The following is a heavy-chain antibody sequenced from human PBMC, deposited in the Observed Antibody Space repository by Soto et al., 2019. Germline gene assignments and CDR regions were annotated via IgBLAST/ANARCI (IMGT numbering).Heavy chain of an antibody. Sequence: ASVKVSCKASGGTFSSYAISWVRQAPGQGLEWMGGIIPIFGTANYAQKFQGRVTITADESTSTAYMELSSLRSEDTAVYYCARDFTTGVTSVLYYYGMDVWGQGATVTVSS. V-gene: IGHV1-69*13. D-gene: IGHD4-17*01. CDR2: IIPIFGTA. J-gene: IGHJ6*02. CDR3: ARDFTTGVTSVLYYYGMDV. CDR1: GGTFSSYA.